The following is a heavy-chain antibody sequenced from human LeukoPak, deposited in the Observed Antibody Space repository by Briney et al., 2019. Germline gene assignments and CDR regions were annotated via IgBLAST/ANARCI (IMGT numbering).Heavy chain of an antibody. J-gene: IGHJ4*02. Sequence: ASETLSLTCTVSGGSISSSSYYWGWIRQPPGKGLEWIGSIYYSGSTYYNPSLKSRVTISVDTSKNQFSLKLSSVTAADTAVYYCARGSRRVRPSQKYDYWGQGTLVTVSS. V-gene: IGHV4-39*07. D-gene: IGHD6-6*01. CDR2: IYYSGST. CDR1: GGSISSSSYY. CDR3: ARGSRRVRPSQKYDY.